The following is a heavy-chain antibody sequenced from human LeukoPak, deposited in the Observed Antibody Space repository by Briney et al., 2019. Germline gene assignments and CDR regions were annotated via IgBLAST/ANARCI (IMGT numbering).Heavy chain of an antibody. CDR3: ARDLPIAARPGDAFDI. V-gene: IGHV4-59*01. CDR2: IYHSGST. CDR1: GGSLNSYY. D-gene: IGHD6-6*01. Sequence: SETLSLTCTVSGGSLNSYYWSWIRQPPGKGLEWIGYIYHSGSTNYNPSLKSRVSISVDTSKNQFSLKLSSVTAADTAVYYCARDLPIAARPGDAFDIWGQGTMVTVSS. J-gene: IGHJ3*02.